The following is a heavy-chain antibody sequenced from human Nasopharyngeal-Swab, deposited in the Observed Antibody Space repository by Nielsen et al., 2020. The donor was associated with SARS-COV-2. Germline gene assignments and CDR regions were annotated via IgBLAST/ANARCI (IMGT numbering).Heavy chain of an antibody. CDR2: IGNKEHNYAT. Sequence: GGSLRLSCAASGFIFSASAIHWVRQASGKGLEWVGRIGNKEHNYATTYGASVQGRFTISRDDSKNTAFLQMDGLKTEDTALYYCTTDFYFDYWGQGALVTVSS. J-gene: IGHJ4*02. CDR3: TTDFYFDY. V-gene: IGHV3-73*01. CDR1: GFIFSASA.